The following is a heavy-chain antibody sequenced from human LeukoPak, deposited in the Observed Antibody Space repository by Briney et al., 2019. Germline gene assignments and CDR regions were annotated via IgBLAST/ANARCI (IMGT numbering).Heavy chain of an antibody. CDR3: ARVATTLYYYYGMDV. Sequence: GGSLRLSGAASGFTFDDYAMHWVRQAPGKGLEWVSGISWNSGSIGYADSVKGRFTISRDNAKNSLYLQMNSLRAEDTALYYCARVATTLYYYYGMDVWGQGTTVTVSS. CDR1: GFTFDDYA. J-gene: IGHJ6*02. CDR2: ISWNSGSI. D-gene: IGHD5-12*01. V-gene: IGHV3-9*01.